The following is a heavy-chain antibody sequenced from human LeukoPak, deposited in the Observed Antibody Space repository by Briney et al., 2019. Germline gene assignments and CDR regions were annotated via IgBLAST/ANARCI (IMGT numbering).Heavy chain of an antibody. Sequence: ASLMVFSRASGDTFTAYYMHWVRQAPGQGLEWMGWINPNSGGTNYSQKFQGRVTMTRDTSISTAYLELSRRRSDDTAVYYCARDRMGAILYFDSWGQGTLVTVSS. D-gene: IGHD1-26*01. CDR1: GDTFTAYY. CDR3: ARDRMGAILYFDS. J-gene: IGHJ4*02. CDR2: INPNSGGT. V-gene: IGHV1-2*02.